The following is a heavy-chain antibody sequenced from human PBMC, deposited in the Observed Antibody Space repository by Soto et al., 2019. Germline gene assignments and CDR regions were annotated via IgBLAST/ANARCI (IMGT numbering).Heavy chain of an antibody. D-gene: IGHD2-2*01. CDR1: GYTFSSYA. J-gene: IGHJ5*02. CDR3: ATACSSTTCPNWFDP. V-gene: IGHV1-3*01. Sequence: ASVKVSCKASGYTFSSYAMHWVRQAPGQRLEWMGWINAGNGNTKYSQKFQGRVTITRDTSASTAYMELSSLRSEDTAVYYCATACSSTTCPNWFDPWGQGNMVTVYS. CDR2: INAGNGNT.